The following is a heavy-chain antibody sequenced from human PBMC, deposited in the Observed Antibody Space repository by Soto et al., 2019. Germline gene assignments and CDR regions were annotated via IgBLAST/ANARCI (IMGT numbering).Heavy chain of an antibody. CDR3: ANLFTDIVVVVAATPEHNFDY. CDR2: ISGSGGST. CDR1: GFTFSSYA. J-gene: IGHJ4*02. Sequence: EVQLLESGGGLVQPGGPLRLSCAASGFTFSSYAMSWVRQAPGKGLEWVSAISGSGGSTYYADSVKGRFTISRDNSKNTLYLQMNSLRAEDTAVYYCANLFTDIVVVVAATPEHNFDYWGQGTLVTVSS. V-gene: IGHV3-23*01. D-gene: IGHD2-15*01.